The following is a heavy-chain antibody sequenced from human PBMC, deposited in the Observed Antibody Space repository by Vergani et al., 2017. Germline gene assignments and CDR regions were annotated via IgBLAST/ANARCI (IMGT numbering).Heavy chain of an antibody. J-gene: IGHJ5*02. D-gene: IGHD3-10*01. CDR3: TIRKYYYGSGSTNWFDP. Sequence: EVQLVESGGGLVKPGRSLRLSCTASGFTFGDYAMSWFRKAPGKGLEWVGFIRSKAYGGTTEYAASVKGRFTISRDDSKSIAYLQMNSLKTEDTAVYYCTIRKYYYGSGSTNWFDPWGQGTLVTVSS. CDR1: GFTFGDYA. V-gene: IGHV3-49*05. CDR2: IRSKAYGGTT.